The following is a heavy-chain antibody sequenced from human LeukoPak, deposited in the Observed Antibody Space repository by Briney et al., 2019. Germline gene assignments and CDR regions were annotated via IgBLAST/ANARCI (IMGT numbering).Heavy chain of an antibody. CDR3: AGSLAYCGGDCRLGDY. D-gene: IGHD2-21*02. J-gene: IGHJ4*02. Sequence: GGSLRLSCAASGFTVSNNYMGWVRQAPAKGLEWVSVINTVGTTYYADSVRGRFTISRDNSKNTLYLQMNSLRVEDTAVYYCAGSLAYCGGDCRLGDYWGQGTLVTVSS. V-gene: IGHV3-66*01. CDR2: INTVGTT. CDR1: GFTVSNNY.